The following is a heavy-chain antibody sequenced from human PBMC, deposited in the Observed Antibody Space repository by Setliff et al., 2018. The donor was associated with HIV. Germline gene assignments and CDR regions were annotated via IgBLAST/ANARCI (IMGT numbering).Heavy chain of an antibody. CDR2: ISSSGSTI. V-gene: IGHV3-11*04. CDR3: ARVIVRYYYGMDV. D-gene: IGHD1-26*01. Sequence: SLRLSCAASGFTFSDYYMSWIRQAPGKGLEWVSYISSSGSTIYYADSVKGRFTISRDNAKNSLYLQMNSLRAEDTAVYYCARVIVRYYYGMDVWGQGTTVTVSS. J-gene: IGHJ6*02. CDR1: GFTFSDYY.